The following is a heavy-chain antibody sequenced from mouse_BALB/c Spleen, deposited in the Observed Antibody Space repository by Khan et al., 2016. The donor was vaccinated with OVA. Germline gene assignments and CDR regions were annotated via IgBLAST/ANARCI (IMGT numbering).Heavy chain of an antibody. CDR3: ATSYYYGYYFDH. CDR1: GFTFSSYG. V-gene: IGHV5-17*02. CDR2: ISGDSSTI. D-gene: IGHD1-1*01. J-gene: IGHJ2*01. Sequence: EVQGVESGGGLVQPGGSRKLSCAASGFTFSSYGMHWVRQAPEKGLEWVAYISGDSSTIYYTDTVKGRFTISRDNPKNTLSLQMTSLMSEDTAMYYCATSYYYGYYFDHWGPGTTLTGSS.